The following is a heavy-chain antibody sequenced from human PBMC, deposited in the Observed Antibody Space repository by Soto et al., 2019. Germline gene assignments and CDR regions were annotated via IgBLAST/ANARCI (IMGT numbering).Heavy chain of an antibody. V-gene: IGHV1-3*01. J-gene: IGHJ6*02. CDR1: GYTFTSYA. CDR2: INAGNGNT. CDR3: ARGVVLLWFGELSNYYGMDV. D-gene: IGHD3-10*01. Sequence: QVQLVQSGAEVKKPGALVKVSCKASGYTFTSYAMHWVRQAPGQRLEWMGWINAGNGNTKYSQKFQGRGTITRDTSASTAYMELSSLRSEDTAVYYCARGVVLLWFGELSNYYGMDVWGQGTTVTVSS.